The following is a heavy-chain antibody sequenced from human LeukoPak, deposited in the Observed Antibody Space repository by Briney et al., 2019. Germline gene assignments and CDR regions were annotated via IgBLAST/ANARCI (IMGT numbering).Heavy chain of an antibody. V-gene: IGHV3-9*01. CDR1: GFTFHDYA. Sequence: GGSLRLSCAASGFTFHDYAMHWVRQVPGKGLEWVSGINWNSGSIMYADSVKGRFTISRDNARNSLYLQMNSLRPDDTALYYCARGVSLSDSILLWFGDPPAFDIWGQGTMVTVSS. CDR3: ARGVSLSDSILLWFGDPPAFDI. D-gene: IGHD3-10*01. CDR2: INWNSGSI. J-gene: IGHJ3*02.